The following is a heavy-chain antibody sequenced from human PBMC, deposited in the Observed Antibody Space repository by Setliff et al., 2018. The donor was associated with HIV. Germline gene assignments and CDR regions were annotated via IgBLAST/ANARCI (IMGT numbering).Heavy chain of an antibody. CDR3: ARGWGLWFGQLSILPLDP. V-gene: IGHV1-69*13. J-gene: IGHJ5*02. D-gene: IGHD3-10*01. CDR2: IIPMFVTA. Sequence: GASVKVSCKASGGNFRFYAFSWVRQAPGQGLEWMGGIIPMFVTANYAQKFQDRVTITADESTSTAYMELSSLRSDDTALYFCARGWGLWFGQLSILPLDPWGQGTLVTVSS. CDR1: GGNFRFYA.